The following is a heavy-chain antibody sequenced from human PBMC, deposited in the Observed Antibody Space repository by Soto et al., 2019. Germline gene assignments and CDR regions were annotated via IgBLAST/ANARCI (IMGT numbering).Heavy chain of an antibody. J-gene: IGHJ3*01. CDR1: GGTLNKHA. D-gene: IGHD6-13*01. Sequence: QVQLVQSGAEVKKPGSSVKVSCKASGGTLNKHAITWVRRAPGQGLEWLGGIIPMFGIPNYPQKFQGRGTSRAEPSKNTEHMELHSLTADAPAVYYCARGGTSGWLKVSYDVWGQVTMATVAS. CDR2: IIPMFGIP. CDR3: ARGGTSGWLKVSYDV. V-gene: IGHV1-69*17.